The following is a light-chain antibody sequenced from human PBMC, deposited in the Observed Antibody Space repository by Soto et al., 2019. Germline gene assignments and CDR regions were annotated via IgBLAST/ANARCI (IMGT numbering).Light chain of an antibody. CDR3: QQYGASPQT. CDR2: GAS. CDR1: QRVSSSY. V-gene: IGKV3-20*01. Sequence: EIVLTQSPGTLSLSPGERATLSCRASQRVSSSYLAWYQQKPGQAPRLLIYGASSRATGIPDRFSGSGSGTDFTLTISRLEPDDFAVYYCQQYGASPQTFGQGTKVDNK. J-gene: IGKJ1*01.